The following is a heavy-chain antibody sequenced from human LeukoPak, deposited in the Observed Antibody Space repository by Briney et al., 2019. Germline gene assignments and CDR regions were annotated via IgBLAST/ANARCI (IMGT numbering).Heavy chain of an antibody. V-gene: IGHV3-30*02. CDR2: IRSDGSIK. D-gene: IGHD3-10*01. Sequence: GGTLRLSCAASGFTFSTYGMHWVRQAPGTGLEWVAFIRSDGSIKYYADSVKGRFTISRDNSKNTLYVQMNSLRAEDTAVYYCAKALGPAMVRGVIDYWGQGTLVTVPS. CDR3: AKALGPAMVRGVIDY. CDR1: GFTFSTYG. J-gene: IGHJ4*02.